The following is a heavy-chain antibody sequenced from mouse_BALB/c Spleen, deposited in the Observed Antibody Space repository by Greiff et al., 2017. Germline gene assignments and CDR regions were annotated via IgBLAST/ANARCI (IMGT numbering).Heavy chain of an antibody. V-gene: IGHV1-52*01. CDR2: IDPYDSET. D-gene: IGHD1-1*01. J-gene: IGHJ1*01. Sequence: VQLQQPGAELVRPGASVKLSCKASGYTFTSYWMNWVKQRPEQGLEWIGRIDPYDSETHYNQKFKDKAILTVDKSSSTAYMQLSSLTSEASAVYYCARSRATVVDTWYFDVWGAGTTVTVSS. CDR3: ARSRATVVDTWYFDV. CDR1: GYTFTSYW.